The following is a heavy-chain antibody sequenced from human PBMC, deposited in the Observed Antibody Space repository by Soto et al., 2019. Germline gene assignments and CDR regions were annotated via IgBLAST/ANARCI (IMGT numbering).Heavy chain of an antibody. CDR1: GFTFDSNG. Sequence: EVELLESGGGLVQPGGSLQLSCVGSGFTFDSNGMSWVRLVPGKGLEWVSFISGSGVSTSYAESVKGQVIVSRDNSKKMVFLQMHSLRVEDTATYYCAKIYISSSEDAFDVWGQGTTVTVSS. V-gene: IGHV3-23*01. J-gene: IGHJ3*01. CDR2: ISGSGVST. D-gene: IGHD5-12*01. CDR3: AKIYISSSEDAFDV.